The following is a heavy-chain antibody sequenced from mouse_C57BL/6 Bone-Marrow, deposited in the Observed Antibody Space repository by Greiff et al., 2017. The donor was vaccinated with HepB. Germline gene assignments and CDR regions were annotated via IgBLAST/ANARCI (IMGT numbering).Heavy chain of an antibody. D-gene: IGHD2-3*01. J-gene: IGHJ3*01. CDR2: ISYDGSN. V-gene: IGHV3-6*01. CDR3: AREMVTTGAY. Sequence: EVKLEESGPGLVKPSQSLSLTCSVTGYSITSGYYWNWIRQFPGNKLEWMGYISYDGSNNYNPSLKNRISITRDTSKNQFFLKLNSVTTEDTATYYCAREMVTTGAYWGQGTLVTVSA. CDR1: GYSITSGYY.